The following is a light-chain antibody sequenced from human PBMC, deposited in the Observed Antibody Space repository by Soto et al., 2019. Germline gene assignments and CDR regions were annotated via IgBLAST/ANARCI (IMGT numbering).Light chain of an antibody. CDR2: DAS. J-gene: IGKJ4*01. CDR1: QNIGTY. V-gene: IGKV1-39*01. Sequence: DIQMPQSPSSLSASVGDRVTVSCRASQNIGTYLNWYQQTSGKAPEVLISDASNLQSGVPSRFSGSASGTDFTLTISSLQPEDSSTYYFQQSYNTPLTFGGGTKVEI. CDR3: QQSYNTPLT.